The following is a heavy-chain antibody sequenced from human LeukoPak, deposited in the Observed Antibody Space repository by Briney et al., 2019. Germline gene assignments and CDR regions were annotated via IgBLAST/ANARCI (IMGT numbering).Heavy chain of an antibody. CDR2: ISSSGSTI. Sequence: GRSLRLSCAASGFSFGDYAMNWVRQAPGKGLEWVSYISSSGSTIYYADSVKGRFTISRDNAKNSLYLQMNSLRAEDTAVYYCAELGITMIGGVWGKGTTVTISS. CDR3: AELGITMIGGV. D-gene: IGHD3-10*02. V-gene: IGHV3-48*03. CDR1: GFSFGDYA. J-gene: IGHJ6*04.